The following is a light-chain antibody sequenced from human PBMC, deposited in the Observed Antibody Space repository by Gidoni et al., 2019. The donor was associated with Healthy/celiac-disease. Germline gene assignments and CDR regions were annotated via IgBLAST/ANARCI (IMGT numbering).Light chain of an antibody. CDR1: QSISSW. V-gene: IGKV1-5*03. J-gene: IGKJ1*01. CDR3: QQYNSYSMT. Sequence: DIKMTQSPSTLSASVGDRVTITCRASQSISSWFAWYQQKPGKAPKLLIYKASSLESGVPSRFSGSGSGTEFTLTISSLQPDDFATYYCQQYNSYSMTFXQXTKVDIK. CDR2: KAS.